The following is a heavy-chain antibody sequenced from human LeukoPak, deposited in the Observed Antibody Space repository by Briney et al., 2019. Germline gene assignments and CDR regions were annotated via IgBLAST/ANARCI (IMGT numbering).Heavy chain of an antibody. V-gene: IGHV3-23*03. CDR3: AKDLEWGSLTYFDY. Sequence: GGSLRLSCAASGFTFSSYAMSWVRQAPGKGLEWVSVIYSGGSTYYADSVKGRFTISRDNSKNTLYLQMNSLRAEDTAVYYCAKDLEWGSLTYFDYWGQGTLVTVSS. CDR2: IYSGGST. CDR1: GFTFSSYA. J-gene: IGHJ4*02. D-gene: IGHD3-16*01.